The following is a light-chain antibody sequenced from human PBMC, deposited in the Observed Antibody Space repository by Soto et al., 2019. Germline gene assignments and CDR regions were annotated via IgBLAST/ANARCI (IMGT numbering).Light chain of an antibody. CDR1: SSNIGAGYD. V-gene: IGLV1-40*01. CDR2: GNS. J-gene: IGLJ3*02. Sequence: QSVLTQPPSVSGAPGQRVTISCTGSSSNIGAGYDVHWYQQLPGRAPKVLIYGNSNRPSGVPDRFSGSKSGTSASLAITGLQAEDEADYYCQSYDSSLSGSVFGGGTKLTVL. CDR3: QSYDSSLSGSV.